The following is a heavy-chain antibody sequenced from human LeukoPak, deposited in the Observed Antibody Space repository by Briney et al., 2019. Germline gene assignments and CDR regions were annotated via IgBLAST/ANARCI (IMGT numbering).Heavy chain of an antibody. CDR3: ASSPVITGD. CDR1: GFIFSEYW. V-gene: IGHV3-74*01. Sequence: PGGSLRLSCVASGFIFSEYWMQWVRQAPGKGLEWVSRINSDGSRITYADSVKGRFTISRDNAKNTLYLEMNSLRVEDTAVYYCASSPVITGDWGQGTLVTVSS. CDR2: INSDGSRI. J-gene: IGHJ4*02. D-gene: IGHD3-22*01.